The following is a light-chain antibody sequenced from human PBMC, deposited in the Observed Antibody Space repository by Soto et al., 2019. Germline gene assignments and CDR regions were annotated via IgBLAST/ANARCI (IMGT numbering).Light chain of an antibody. CDR2: EVT. CDR1: SSDVGGYNY. J-gene: IGLJ3*02. V-gene: IGLV2-8*01. CDR3: SSYVGNNNLV. Sequence: QSALTQPPSASGSPGQSVTISCTGTSSDVGGYNYVSWYQQHPGKAPKLIIYEVTKRPSGVPDRFSGSKSGNTASLTVSGLQAEDEADYYCSSYVGNNNLVFGGGTKLTVL.